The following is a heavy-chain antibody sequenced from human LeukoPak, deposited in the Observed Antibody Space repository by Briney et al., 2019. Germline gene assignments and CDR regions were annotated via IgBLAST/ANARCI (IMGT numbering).Heavy chain of an antibody. Sequence: PGGSLRLSCAASGFTFSSYWMSWVRQAPGKGLEWVAKIKQDGSEKYYVDSVKGRFTISRDNAKNSLYLQMNSLRAEDTAVYYCARDQPPTGWELLRHPIDYWGQGTLVTVSS. D-gene: IGHD1-26*01. CDR1: GFTFSSYW. CDR2: IKQDGSEK. J-gene: IGHJ4*02. CDR3: ARDQPPTGWELLRHPIDY. V-gene: IGHV3-7*03.